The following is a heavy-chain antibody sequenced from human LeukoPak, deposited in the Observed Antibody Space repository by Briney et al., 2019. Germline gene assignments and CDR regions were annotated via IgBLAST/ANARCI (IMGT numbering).Heavy chain of an antibody. CDR2: IKQDGSEK. J-gene: IGHJ4*02. D-gene: IGHD6-13*01. Sequence: GGSLRLSCAASGFSFGNHAMIWVRQAPGKGLEGVANIKQDGSEKYYVDSVKGRFTISRDNAKNSLYLQMNSLRAEDMALYYCAKDRSSSSWGGIDYWGQGTLVTVSS. V-gene: IGHV3-7*03. CDR3: AKDRSSSSWGGIDY. CDR1: GFSFGNHA.